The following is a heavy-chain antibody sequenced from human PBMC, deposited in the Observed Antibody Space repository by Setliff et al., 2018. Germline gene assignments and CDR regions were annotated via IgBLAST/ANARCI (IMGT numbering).Heavy chain of an antibody. CDR1: GYTFTTHG. CDR3: ARGGGVNNDNSGFYRSFDY. J-gene: IGHJ4*02. V-gene: IGHV1-3*01. Sequence: ASVKVSCKASGYTFTTHGLHWVRQAPGQRLEWMGWFNVGHGYTKYSQKFQGRVTMTSDTSASTAYMELNSLRSEDTALYYCARGGGVNNDNSGFYRSFDYWGQGTLVTVSS. D-gene: IGHD3-22*01. CDR2: FNVGHGYT.